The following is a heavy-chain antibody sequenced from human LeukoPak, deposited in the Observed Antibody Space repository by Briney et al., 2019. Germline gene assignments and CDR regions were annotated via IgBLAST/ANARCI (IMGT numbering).Heavy chain of an antibody. CDR2: INHSGST. CDR1: GGSFTAYY. J-gene: IGHJ4*02. Sequence: PSETLSLTCGVYGGSFTAYYWSWIRKPPGKGLEWIGEINHSGSTNYNPSLKSRVTISVDTSKNQFSLRLTSVTAADTAVYYCARRSYVWGSYRQSPFDYWGQGTLVTVSS. D-gene: IGHD3-16*02. CDR3: ARRSYVWGSYRQSPFDY. V-gene: IGHV4-34*01.